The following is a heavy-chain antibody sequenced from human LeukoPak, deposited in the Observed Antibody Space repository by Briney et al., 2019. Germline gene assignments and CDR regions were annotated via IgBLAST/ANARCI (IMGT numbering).Heavy chain of an antibody. J-gene: IGHJ4*02. Sequence: VSVKVSCKASGYTFTSYGIGWVRQAPGQGLEWMGWISAYNGNTNYAQNLQGRVTMTTDTSTSTAYMELRSLRSDDTAVYYCARDPEATVVTPVDYWGQGTLVTVSS. CDR2: ISAYNGNT. CDR3: ARDPEATVVTPVDY. D-gene: IGHD4-23*01. V-gene: IGHV1-18*01. CDR1: GYTFTSYG.